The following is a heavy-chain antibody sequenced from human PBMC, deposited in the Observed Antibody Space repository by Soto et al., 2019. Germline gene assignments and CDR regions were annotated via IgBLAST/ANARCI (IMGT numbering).Heavy chain of an antibody. CDR1: GFTVSSND. V-gene: IGHV3-53*01. D-gene: IGHD6-19*01. CDR2: IYSGGST. J-gene: IGHJ5*02. Sequence: GGSLRLSCAASGFTVSSNDMSWVRQAPGKGLEWVSVIYSGGSTYYADSVKGRFTISRDNSKSTLYLQMNSLRAEDTAVYYCTRDSEAGTKGRWFDPWGQGTLVTVSS. CDR3: TRDSEAGTKGRWFDP.